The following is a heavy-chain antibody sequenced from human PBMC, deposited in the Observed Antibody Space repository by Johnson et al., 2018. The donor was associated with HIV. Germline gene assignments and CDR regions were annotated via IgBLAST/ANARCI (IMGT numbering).Heavy chain of an antibody. V-gene: IGHV3-53*01. Sequence: VQLVESGGGLIQPGGSLRLSCAASDFTVSGNYMSWVRQAPGKGLEWVSLIHSGGTTFYADSVKGRFTISRDNAKNSLYLQMNSLRAEDTAVYYCATFGGGSFHAFDIWGQGTMVTVSS. CDR1: DFTVSGNY. J-gene: IGHJ3*02. CDR3: ATFGGGSFHAFDI. D-gene: IGHD1-26*01. CDR2: IHSGGTT.